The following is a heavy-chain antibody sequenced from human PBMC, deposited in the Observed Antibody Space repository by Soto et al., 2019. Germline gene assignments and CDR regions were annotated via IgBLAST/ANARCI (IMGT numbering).Heavy chain of an antibody. CDR3: ARRRGEWVSSALYNWFEP. V-gene: IGHV3-11*06. J-gene: IGHJ5*02. CDR1: GFTFNDFY. Sequence: GGSLRLSCTASGFTFNDFYMTWIRQAPGKGLEWISHISGRTNYTKYTDSVKGRFSISRDNAKNSLYLQMDSLRVEDTAIYYCARRRGEWVSSALYNWFEPWGQGTLVTVAS. CDR2: ISGRTNYT. D-gene: IGHD3-10*01.